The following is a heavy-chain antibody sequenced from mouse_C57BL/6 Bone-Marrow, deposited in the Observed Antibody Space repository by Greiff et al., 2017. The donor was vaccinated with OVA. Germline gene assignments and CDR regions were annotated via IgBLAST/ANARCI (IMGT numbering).Heavy chain of an antibody. V-gene: IGHV1-26*01. J-gene: IGHJ4*01. Sequence: EVQLQQSGPELVKPGASVKISCKASGYTFTDYYMNWVKQSHGKSLEWIGDINPNNGGTSYNQKFKGKATLTVDKSSSTAYMELRSLTSEDSAVYYCARRKLRNYAMDYWGQGTSVTVSS. D-gene: IGHD6-1*01. CDR3: ARRKLRNYAMDY. CDR2: INPNNGGT. CDR1: GYTFTDYY.